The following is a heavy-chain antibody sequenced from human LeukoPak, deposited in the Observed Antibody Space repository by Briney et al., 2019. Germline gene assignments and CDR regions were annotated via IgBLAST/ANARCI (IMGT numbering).Heavy chain of an antibody. CDR3: AKRQQLVRSYYYYGMDV. CDR2: ISYDGSNK. D-gene: IGHD6-13*01. Sequence: GRSLRLSCAASGFTFSSYGMHWVRPGPGKGLEWVGVISYDGSNKYYADSVKGRFAISRDNSKNTLYLQMNSLRAEDTAVYYCAKRQQLVRSYYYYGMDVWGQGTTVTVSS. CDR1: GFTFSSYG. V-gene: IGHV3-30*18. J-gene: IGHJ6*02.